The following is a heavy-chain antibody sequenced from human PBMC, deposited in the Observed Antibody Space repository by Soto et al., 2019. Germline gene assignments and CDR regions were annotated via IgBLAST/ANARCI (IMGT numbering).Heavy chain of an antibody. CDR1: GFSLTSPGMC. CDR3: ARSIRGPRRFNGMDV. J-gene: IGHJ6*02. CDR2: IERDDDDK. V-gene: IGHV2-70*13. Sequence: SGPTLVNPTETLTLTCTFSGFSLTSPGMCVSWIRRSPGKALEWLALIERDDDDKYYSTSLKTRLTISKDTRKNQVVLTMANMEPADTATYYCARSIRGPRRFNGMDVWGQGTTVTVSS. D-gene: IGHD1-20*01.